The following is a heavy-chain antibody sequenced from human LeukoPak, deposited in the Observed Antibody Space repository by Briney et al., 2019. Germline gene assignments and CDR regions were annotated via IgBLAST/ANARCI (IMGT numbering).Heavy chain of an antibody. CDR2: IKSDGSNP. CDR3: ASDPHPGIPYYCYYLRDV. CDR1: GFTFSSYW. Sequence: GGSLRLSCAASGFTFSSYWMHWVRPAPGKGLVWVSCIKSDGSNPIYAASVKGRFTISRDNAKNTLYLQMNSLRAEDTAVYYCASDPHPGIPYYCYYLRDVWGKGTTVTVSS. V-gene: IGHV3-74*01. J-gene: IGHJ6*03.